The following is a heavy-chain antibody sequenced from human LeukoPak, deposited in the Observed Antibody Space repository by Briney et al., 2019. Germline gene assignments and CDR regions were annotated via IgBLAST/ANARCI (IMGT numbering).Heavy chain of an antibody. D-gene: IGHD1-1*01. Sequence: PSETLSLTCTVSGGSISSSSYYWGRIRHPPGKGLEWIGSIYYSGSTYHSPSLKSRLTISVDTSKNQFSLKLSSVTAADTAVYYCAREGTSGTHLNWFDPWGQGTLVTVSS. CDR1: GGSISSSSYY. V-gene: IGHV4-39*07. CDR3: AREGTSGTHLNWFDP. J-gene: IGHJ5*02. CDR2: IYYSGST.